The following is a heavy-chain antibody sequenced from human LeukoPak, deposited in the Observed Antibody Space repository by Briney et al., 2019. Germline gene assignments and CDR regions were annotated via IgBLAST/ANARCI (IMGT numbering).Heavy chain of an antibody. CDR2: ISYDGSNK. V-gene: IGHV3-30-3*01. J-gene: IGHJ6*02. CDR1: GFTFSSYA. CDR3: ARDYYYDSSGYHPYGMDV. Sequence: PGGSLRLSCAASGFTFSSYAMHWVRQAPGKGLEWVAVISYDGSNKYYADSVKGRFTISRDNSKNTLYLQMNSLRAEDTAVYYCARDYYYDSSGYHPYGMDVWGQGTTVTVSS. D-gene: IGHD3-22*01.